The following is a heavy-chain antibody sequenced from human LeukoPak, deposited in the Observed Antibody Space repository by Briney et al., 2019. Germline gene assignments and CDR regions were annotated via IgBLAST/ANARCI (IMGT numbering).Heavy chain of an antibody. V-gene: IGHV3-30*02. CDR2: IRYDGSNK. D-gene: IGHD1-26*01. Sequence: GGSLRLSCAASGFTFSSYGMHWVRQAPGKGLEWVAFIRYDGSNKYYAESVKGRFTISRDNSKNTLSLQMISLRIEDTAVYYCARDRGIVGVTDYWAQGTLVTVSS. CDR1: GFTFSSYG. CDR3: ARDRGIVGVTDY. J-gene: IGHJ4*02.